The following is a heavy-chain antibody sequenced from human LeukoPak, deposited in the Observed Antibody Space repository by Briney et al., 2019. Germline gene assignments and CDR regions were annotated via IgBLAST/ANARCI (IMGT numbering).Heavy chain of an antibody. Sequence: TPSETLSLTCTVSGGSLSSYYWSWTRQPPGKGLEWIGYIYSSGSTNYNPSLKSRVTLSLDTSRNQFSLKLTSVTAADTAVCYCARDVYCGGDCSYFDSWGQGTLVTVSS. D-gene: IGHD2-21*02. CDR1: GGSLSSYY. V-gene: IGHV4-59*01. CDR3: ARDVYCGGDCSYFDS. J-gene: IGHJ4*02. CDR2: IYSSGST.